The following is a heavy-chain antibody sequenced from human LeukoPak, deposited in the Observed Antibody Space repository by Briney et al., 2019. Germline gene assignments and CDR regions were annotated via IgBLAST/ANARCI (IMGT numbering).Heavy chain of an antibody. D-gene: IGHD3-22*01. CDR3: ARETYYYDSSGYRGYYYMDV. CDR2: IYYSGST. J-gene: IGHJ6*03. CDR1: GGSISSYY. Sequence: SETLSLTCTVSGGSISSYYWSWIRQPPGKGLEWIGYIYYSGSTNYNPSLKSRVTISVDTSKNQFSLKLSSVTAADTAVYYCARETYYYDSSGYRGYYYMDVWGIGTTVTVSS. V-gene: IGHV4-59*01.